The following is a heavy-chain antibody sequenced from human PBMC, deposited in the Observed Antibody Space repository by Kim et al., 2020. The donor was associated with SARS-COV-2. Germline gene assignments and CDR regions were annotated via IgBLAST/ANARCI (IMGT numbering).Heavy chain of an antibody. J-gene: IGHJ6*02. Sequence: TFNSSLKSRVIISLDKSKNQFSLKLTSVSVMDTAVYYCARVEARSHGMDVWGQGTSVTVSS. CDR3: ARVEARSHGMDV. V-gene: IGHV4-4*02.